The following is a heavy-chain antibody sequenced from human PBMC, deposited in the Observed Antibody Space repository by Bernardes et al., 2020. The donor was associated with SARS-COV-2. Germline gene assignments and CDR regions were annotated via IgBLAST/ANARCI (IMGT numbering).Heavy chain of an antibody. J-gene: IGHJ4*02. D-gene: IGHD4-17*01. Sequence: ETLSLTCAVYGGSFSGYYWSWIRQPPGKGLEWIGEINHSGSTNYNPSLKSRVTISVDTSKNQFSLKLSSVTAADTAVYYCASSQTVAGDYWGQGTLVTVSS. V-gene: IGHV4-34*01. CDR2: INHSGST. CDR1: GGSFSGYY. CDR3: ASSQTVAGDY.